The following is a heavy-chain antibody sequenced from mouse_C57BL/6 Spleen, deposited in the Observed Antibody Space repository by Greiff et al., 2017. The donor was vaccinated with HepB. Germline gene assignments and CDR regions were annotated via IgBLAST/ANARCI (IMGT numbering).Heavy chain of an antibody. D-gene: IGHD1-1*01. CDR3: ARLTVVATDWYFDV. V-gene: IGHV7-3*01. J-gene: IGHJ1*03. Sequence: DVMLVESGGGLVQPGGSLSLSCAASGFTFTDYYMSWVRQPPGKALEWLGFIRNKANGYTTEYSASVKGRFTISRDNSQSILYLQMNTLRAEDSATYYCARLTVVATDWYFDVWGTGTTVTVSS. CDR2: IRNKANGYTT. CDR1: GFTFTDYY.